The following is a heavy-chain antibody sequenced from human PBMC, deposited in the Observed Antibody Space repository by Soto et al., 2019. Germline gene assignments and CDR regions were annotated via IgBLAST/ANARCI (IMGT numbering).Heavy chain of an antibody. J-gene: IGHJ4*02. D-gene: IGHD3-16*02. CDR3: TRSAVRPSGGLIGPIDF. V-gene: IGHV1-3*01. Sequence: ASVKVSCKASGYSFTTYAMHWVRQAPGQRLEWMGWINAGNGNTKYSQKLQGRVTITRDTSASTAYMELSSLRSEDTAVYYCTRSAVRPSGGLIGPIDFWGQATLVTVSS. CDR2: INAGNGNT. CDR1: GYSFTTYA.